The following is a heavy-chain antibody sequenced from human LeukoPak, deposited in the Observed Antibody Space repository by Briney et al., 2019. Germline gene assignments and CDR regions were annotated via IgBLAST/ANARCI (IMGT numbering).Heavy chain of an antibody. CDR2: ISGDGGST. J-gene: IGHJ6*02. D-gene: IGHD2-21*02. CDR1: GFTFDDYA. CDR3: AGGSDSYYYGMDV. Sequence: PGGSLRLSCAASGFTFDDYAMHWVRQAPGKGLEWVSLISGDGGSTYYADSVKGRFTISRDNSKNSLYLQMNSLRTEDTALYYCAGGSDSYYYGMDVWGQGTTVTVSS. V-gene: IGHV3-43*02.